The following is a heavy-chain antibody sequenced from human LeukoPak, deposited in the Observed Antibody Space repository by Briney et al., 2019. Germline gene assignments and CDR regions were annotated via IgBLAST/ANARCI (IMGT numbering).Heavy chain of an antibody. CDR1: GGSIRGYY. CDR3: ARQVVATGWFDP. J-gene: IGHJ5*02. Sequence: SDTLSLTCNVSGGSIRGYYWSWIRQPPAKGLEWIGYIYSSGSTNYNPSLKKRVTISVDTSTNQFSLKLSSVTAADTAVYYCARQVVATGWFDPWGQGTLVTVSS. V-gene: IGHV4-59*08. CDR2: IYSSGST. D-gene: IGHD5-12*01.